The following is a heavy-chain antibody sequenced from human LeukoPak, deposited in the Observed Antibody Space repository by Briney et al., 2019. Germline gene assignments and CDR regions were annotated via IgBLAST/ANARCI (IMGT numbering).Heavy chain of an antibody. V-gene: IGHV4-38-2*02. CDR2: IYHSGST. CDR1: GYSISSGYY. J-gene: IGHJ6*04. CDR3: ARDNGMDV. Sequence: SETLSLTCTVSGYSISSGYYWGWIRQPPGKGLEWIGSIYHSGSTYYNPSLKSRVTISVDTSKNQFSLKLSSVTAADTAVYYCARDNGMDVWGKGTTVTVSS.